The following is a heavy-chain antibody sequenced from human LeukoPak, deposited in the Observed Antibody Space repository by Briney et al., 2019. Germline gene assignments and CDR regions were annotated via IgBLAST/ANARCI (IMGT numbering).Heavy chain of an antibody. CDR1: GYRFSNYS. CDR3: AIGGDSTTGCYRCFNY. V-gene: IGHV5-51*01. J-gene: IGHJ4*02. CDR2: TYPDDFDT. Sequence: GKSLNISCKCSGYRFSNYSIGWVRQMPGKGLEWMGQTYPDDFDTRYSPSFQGQVTHSVDKSITTAYLQWSSLKASDTAMYYCAIGGDSTTGCYRCFNYWGQGTLVTVSS. D-gene: IGHD2-2*02.